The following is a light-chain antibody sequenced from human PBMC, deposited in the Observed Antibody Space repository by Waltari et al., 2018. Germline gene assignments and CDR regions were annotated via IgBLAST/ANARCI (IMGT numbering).Light chain of an antibody. J-gene: IGLJ1*01. CDR1: NIGSKS. Sequence: SYVLTQPPSVSVAPGQTARITCGGYNIGSKSVHWFQQRPGQAPVLVVYDDTDRPSGIPGRFSGSNSGYTATLTISRVEAGDEADYYCQVWDTGSDHYVFGSGTKVTVL. V-gene: IGLV3-21*02. CDR2: DDT. CDR3: QVWDTGSDHYV.